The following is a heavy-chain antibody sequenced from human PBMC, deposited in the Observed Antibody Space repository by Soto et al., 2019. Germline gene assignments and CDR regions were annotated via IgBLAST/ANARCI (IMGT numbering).Heavy chain of an antibody. V-gene: IGHV4-59*08. CDR3: ARRGSYYYYMDV. J-gene: IGHJ6*03. CDR1: GGSISSYY. D-gene: IGHD6-19*01. CDR2: IYYSGST. Sequence: SETLSLTCTVSGGSISSYYWIWIRQPPGKGLEWIGYIYYSGSTNYNPSLKSRVTISVDTSKNQFSLKLSSVTAADTAVYYCARRGSYYYYMDVWGKGTTVTVSS.